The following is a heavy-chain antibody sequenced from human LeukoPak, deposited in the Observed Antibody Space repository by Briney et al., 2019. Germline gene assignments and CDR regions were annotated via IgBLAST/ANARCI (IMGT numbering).Heavy chain of an antibody. Sequence: SETLSLTCTVSGGSISSYYWSWIRQPPGEGLEWIGYIYYSRSTNYNPSLKSRVTISVDTSKNQFSLKLSSVTAADTAVYYCARSPNILTGRYYFDYWGQGTLVTVSS. CDR3: ARSPNILTGRYYFDY. J-gene: IGHJ4*02. CDR2: IYYSRST. V-gene: IGHV4-59*01. CDR1: GGSISSYY. D-gene: IGHD3-9*01.